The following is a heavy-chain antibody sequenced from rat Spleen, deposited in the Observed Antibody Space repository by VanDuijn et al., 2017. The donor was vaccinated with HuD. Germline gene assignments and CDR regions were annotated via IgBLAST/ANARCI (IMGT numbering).Heavy chain of an antibody. CDR1: GFTFSDYY. V-gene: IGHV5-22*01. CDR3: ARHSDTTDYYVRGVMDA. CDR2: ISYEGSST. J-gene: IGHJ4*01. Sequence: EVQLVESGGGLVQPGRSLKLSCAASGFTFSDYYMAWVRQAPKKGLEWVASISYEGSSTYYGDSVKGRFTISRDNAKSTLYLQMNSLRSEDTATYYCARHSDTTDYYVRGVMDAWGQGASVTVSS. D-gene: IGHD1-6*01.